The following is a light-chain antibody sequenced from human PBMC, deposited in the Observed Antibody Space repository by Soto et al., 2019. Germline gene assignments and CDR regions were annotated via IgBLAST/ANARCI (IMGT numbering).Light chain of an antibody. CDR3: AAWDDSLKGYVV. CDR2: RDH. V-gene: IGLV1-44*01. J-gene: IGLJ2*01. Sequence: QSVLTQPPSASGTPGQRVTISCSGSRYNIGSNTVNWYQQVPGTAPRLLIHRDHQRPSGVPDRFSGSKSGTSASLAISGLPSEDEADYYCAAWDDSLKGYVVFGGGTQLTVL. CDR1: RYNIGSNT.